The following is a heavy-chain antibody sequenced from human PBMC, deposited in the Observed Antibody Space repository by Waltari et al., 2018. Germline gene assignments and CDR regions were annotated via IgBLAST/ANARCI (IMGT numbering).Heavy chain of an antibody. CDR1: GFSFSDAW. Sequence: EVQLVESGGGLVKPGGSLRLSCAASGFSFSDAWMSWVRLAPGKGLEWVGRIRRKADGGTIDYAAPVKGRFTISRDDSKTTLYMQLNSLKDEDTAVYYCTTDRRRGYDPQFDYWGQGTLVTVSS. CDR2: IRRKADGGTI. J-gene: IGHJ4*02. CDR3: TTDRRRGYDPQFDY. V-gene: IGHV3-15*01. D-gene: IGHD5-12*01.